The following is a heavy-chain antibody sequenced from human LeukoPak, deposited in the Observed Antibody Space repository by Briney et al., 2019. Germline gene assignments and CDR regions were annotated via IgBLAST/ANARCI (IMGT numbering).Heavy chain of an antibody. CDR2: ISYDGSNK. V-gene: IGHV3-30*18. CDR1: GFTFSSYG. D-gene: IGHD6-19*01. J-gene: IGHJ4*02. CDR3: AKDQWLATYYFDY. Sequence: GGSLRLSCAASGFTFSSYGMHWVRQAPGKGLEWVAVISYDGSNKYYADSVKGRFTISRDNSKNTLYLQMNSLRAEDTAVYYCAKDQWLATYYFDYWAREPWSPSPQ.